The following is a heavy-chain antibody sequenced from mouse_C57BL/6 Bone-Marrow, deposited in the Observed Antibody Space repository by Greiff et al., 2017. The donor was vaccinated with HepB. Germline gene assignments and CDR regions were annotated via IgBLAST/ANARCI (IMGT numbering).Heavy chain of an antibody. CDR3: ARDGVITTGAMDY. D-gene: IGHD1-1*01. J-gene: IGHJ4*01. CDR2: ISDGGSYT. CDR1: GFTFSSYA. Sequence: EVQLVESGGGLVKPGGSLKLSCAASGFTFSSYAMSWVRQTPEKRLEWVATISDGGSYTYYPDNVKGRFTISRDNAKNNLYLQMSHLKSEDTAMYYCARDGVITTGAMDYWGQGTSVTVSS. V-gene: IGHV5-4*01.